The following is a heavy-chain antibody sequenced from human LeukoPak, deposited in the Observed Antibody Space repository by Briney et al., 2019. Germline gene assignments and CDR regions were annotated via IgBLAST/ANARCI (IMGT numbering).Heavy chain of an antibody. CDR1: GGSISSYY. V-gene: IGHV4-59*12. D-gene: IGHD5-24*01. CDR2: IYYSGST. Sequence: SETLSLTCTVSGGSISSYYWSWIRQPPGKGLEWIGYIYYSGSTNYKPSLKSRVTISVDTSKNQFSLKLSSVTAADTAVYYCARDVNGDGYNFDYWGQGTLVTVSS. J-gene: IGHJ4*02. CDR3: ARDVNGDGYNFDY.